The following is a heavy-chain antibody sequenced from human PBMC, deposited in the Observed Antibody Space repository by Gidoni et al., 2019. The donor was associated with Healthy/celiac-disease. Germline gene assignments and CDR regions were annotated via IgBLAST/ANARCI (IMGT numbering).Heavy chain of an antibody. J-gene: IGHJ4*02. D-gene: IGHD1-26*01. V-gene: IGHV4-39*01. CDR1: GCSISRSSYY. Sequence: QLQLQESGPGLVKPSETLSITCTVPGCSISRSSYYWGWIRQPPGKGLEWIGSIHYSGSTYYNPSLKSRVTISVDTSKNQFSLKLSSVTAADTAVYYCARLSGSYGDYWGQGTLVTVSS. CDR2: IHYSGST. CDR3: ARLSGSYGDY.